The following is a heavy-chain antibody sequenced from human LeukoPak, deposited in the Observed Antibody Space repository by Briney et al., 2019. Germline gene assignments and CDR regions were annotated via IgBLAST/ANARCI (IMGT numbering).Heavy chain of an antibody. V-gene: IGHV4-34*01. CDR3: ARTHCSGGSCYPFDY. CDR1: GGSFSGYY. CDR2: INHSGST. J-gene: IGHJ4*02. D-gene: IGHD2-15*01. Sequence: SETLSLTCAVYGGSFSGYYWSWIRQPPGKGLEWIGEINHSGSTNYNPSLKSRVTISVDTSKNQFSLKLRSVTAADTAVYYCARTHCSGGSCYPFDYWGQGTLVTVSS.